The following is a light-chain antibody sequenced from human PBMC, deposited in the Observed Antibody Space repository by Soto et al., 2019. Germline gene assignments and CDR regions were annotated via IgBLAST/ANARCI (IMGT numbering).Light chain of an antibody. Sequence: EIVLTQSPATLSLSPGERYTLSCRASQSVSRYLAWYQQKPGQXPRXXIYDASNRATGIPARFSGSGSGTDLTINISSLEPEDGEVYYCQQRSSWPITFGQGTRLEIK. J-gene: IGKJ5*01. V-gene: IGKV3-11*01. CDR2: DAS. CDR3: QQRSSWPIT. CDR1: QSVSRY.